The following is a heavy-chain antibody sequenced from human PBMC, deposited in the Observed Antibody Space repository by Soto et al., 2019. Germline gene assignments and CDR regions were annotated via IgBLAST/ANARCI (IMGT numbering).Heavy chain of an antibody. CDR1: GFTFRSHSTYA. D-gene: IGHD3-16*02. Sequence: QVQLVESGGGVVQPGGSLRLSCAASGFTFRSHSTYAMHWVRQAPGKGLEWVAVIWSDGINEFYTDSVKGRFTFSRDKSENTLYLQMTSLRAEDTAVYYCVRERLHLGELSSTAHFDHWGQGTLVTVSS. CDR2: IWSDGINE. V-gene: IGHV3-33*01. J-gene: IGHJ4*02. CDR3: VRERLHLGELSSTAHFDH.